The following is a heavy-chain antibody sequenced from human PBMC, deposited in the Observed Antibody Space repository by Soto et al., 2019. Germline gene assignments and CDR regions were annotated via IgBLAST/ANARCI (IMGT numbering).Heavy chain of an antibody. V-gene: IGHV4-59*11. Sequence: SETLSLTCTVSSGYINGHYWSWIRRPPGKGLEWIGYIFYSGSTNYNPSLKSRVTISVDRSKNQFSLKLRSVTAADTAVYYCARDLNYVFDYWGQGTLVTVSS. CDR2: IFYSGST. CDR1: SGYINGHY. J-gene: IGHJ4*02. CDR3: ARDLNYVFDY. D-gene: IGHD3-16*01.